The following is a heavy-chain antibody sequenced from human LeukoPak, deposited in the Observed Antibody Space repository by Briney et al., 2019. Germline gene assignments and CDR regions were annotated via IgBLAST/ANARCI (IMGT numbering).Heavy chain of an antibody. CDR3: ARDGAAAGTY. V-gene: IGHV1-69*05. CDR1: GGTCSSYA. CDR2: IIPIFGTA. D-gene: IGHD6-13*01. J-gene: IGHJ4*02. Sequence: SVKVSCKASGGTCSSYAISWVRQAPGQGLEWMGRIIPIFGTANYAQKFQGRVTITTDESTSTAYMELSSLRSEDTAVYYCARDGAAAGTYWGQGTLVTVSS.